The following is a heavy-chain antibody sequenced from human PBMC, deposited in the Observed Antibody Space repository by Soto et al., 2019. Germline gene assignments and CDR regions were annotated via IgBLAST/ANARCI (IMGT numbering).Heavy chain of an antibody. Sequence: LSLTCTVSGGSLSSGGHYWSWIRQHPGKGLEWIGYIYYSGSTYHNPSLRSRVTISEDTSKNQFSLKRSSVTAADSAVYYCARASGKYCSSTTCYTPYYFDYWGQGTLVTVSS. J-gene: IGHJ4*02. CDR3: ARASGKYCSSTTCYTPYYFDY. CDR1: GGSLSSGGHY. V-gene: IGHV4-31*03. D-gene: IGHD2-2*01. CDR2: IYYSGST.